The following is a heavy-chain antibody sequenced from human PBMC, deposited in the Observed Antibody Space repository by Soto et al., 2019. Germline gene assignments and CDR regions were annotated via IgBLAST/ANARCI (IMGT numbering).Heavy chain of an antibody. CDR1: GFTFSTFG. CDR3: ARHPERIAEIGWFDP. D-gene: IGHD6-13*01. V-gene: IGHV3-33*01. J-gene: IGHJ5*02. CDR2: IWYDGSNK. Sequence: PGGSLRLSCAASGFTFSTFGMHWVRQAPGKGLEWVAVIWYDGSNKYYADSVKGRFTISRDNSKNTLYLQMNSPRAEDTAVYYCARHPERIAEIGWFDPWGQGTLVTVSS.